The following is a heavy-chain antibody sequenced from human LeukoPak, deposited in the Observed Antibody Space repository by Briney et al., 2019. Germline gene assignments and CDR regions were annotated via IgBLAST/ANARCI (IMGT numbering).Heavy chain of an antibody. V-gene: IGHV3-21*01. Sequence: GGSLRLSCAASGFTFSSYSMNWVRQAPGKGLEWVSSISSSSSYIYYADSVKGRFTISRDDAKNSLYLQMNSLRAEDTAVYYCARTTYSSGWYYYWGQGTLVTVSS. J-gene: IGHJ4*02. D-gene: IGHD6-19*01. CDR2: ISSSSSYI. CDR3: ARTTYSSGWYYY. CDR1: GFTFSSYS.